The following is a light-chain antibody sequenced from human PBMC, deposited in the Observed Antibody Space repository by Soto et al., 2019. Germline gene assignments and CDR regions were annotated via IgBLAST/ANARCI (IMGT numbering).Light chain of an antibody. CDR1: TSDIAGYNY. J-gene: IGLJ1*01. Sequence: QSALAQPASVSGSPGQSITISCTGTTSDIAGYNYVSWYQQHPGKAPKLLIYEVTSRASGVSHRFSGSKSGNTASLTISGLQAEDEADYYCNSYTSASFYVFGTGTKVTVL. V-gene: IGLV2-14*01. CDR3: NSYTSASFYV. CDR2: EVT.